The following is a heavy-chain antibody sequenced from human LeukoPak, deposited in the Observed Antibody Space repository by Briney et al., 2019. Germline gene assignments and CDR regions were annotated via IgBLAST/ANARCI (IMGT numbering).Heavy chain of an antibody. Sequence: GGSLRLSCAASGFTFSSYGMHWVRQAPGKGLEWVAFIRYDGSNKYYADSVKGRFIISRDNSKNTLYLQMNSLRAEDTAVYYCAKLHAGASEYDAFDIWGQGTMVTVSS. CDR3: AKLHAGASEYDAFDI. CDR1: GFTFSSYG. CDR2: IRYDGSNK. V-gene: IGHV3-30*02. D-gene: IGHD1-26*01. J-gene: IGHJ3*02.